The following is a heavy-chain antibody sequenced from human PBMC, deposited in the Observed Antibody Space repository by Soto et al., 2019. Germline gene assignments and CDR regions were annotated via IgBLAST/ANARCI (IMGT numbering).Heavy chain of an antibody. V-gene: IGHV4-30-2*01. D-gene: IGHD3-3*01. Sequence: SETLSLTCAVSGGSISSGGYSWSWIRQPPGKGLEWIGYNYHSGSTYYNPSLKSRVTISVDRSKNQFSLKLSSVTAADTAVYYCARGDGSYYDFWSGYYRGIWFDPWGQGTLVTVSS. CDR1: GGSISSGGYS. CDR2: NYHSGST. CDR3: ARGDGSYYDFWSGYYRGIWFDP. J-gene: IGHJ5*02.